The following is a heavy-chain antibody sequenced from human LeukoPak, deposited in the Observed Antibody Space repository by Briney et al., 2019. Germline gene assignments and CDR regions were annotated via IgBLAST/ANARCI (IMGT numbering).Heavy chain of an antibody. V-gene: IGHV4-38-2*01. D-gene: IGHD4-23*01. CDR2: IYHSGST. J-gene: IGHJ4*02. CDR1: GYSISSGYY. Sequence: SETLSLTCAVSGYSISSGYYWGWIRQPPGKGLEWIGSIYHSGSTYYNPSLKSRVTISVDTSKNQFSLKLSSVTAADTAVYYCAITVVALYGNFDYGGQGTLVTVSS. CDR3: AITVVALYGNFDY.